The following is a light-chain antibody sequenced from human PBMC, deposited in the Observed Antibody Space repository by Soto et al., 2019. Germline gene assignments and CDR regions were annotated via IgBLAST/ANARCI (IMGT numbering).Light chain of an antibody. V-gene: IGKV3-20*01. J-gene: IGKJ2*01. CDR3: QQYGSSPYT. CDR2: IAS. CDR1: QSVSRSY. Sequence: EVVLTHSPGTLSLSPGERATLSCRASQSVSRSYLAWYQQKPGQAPRLLIYIASSRATGIPDRFSGSGSGTDFTLTISRLEPEDFAMYYCQQYGSSPYTFGQGTKLEIK.